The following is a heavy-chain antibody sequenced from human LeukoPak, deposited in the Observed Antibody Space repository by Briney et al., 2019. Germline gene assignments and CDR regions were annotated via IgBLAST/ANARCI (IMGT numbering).Heavy chain of an antibody. J-gene: IGHJ6*03. D-gene: IGHD1-7*01. CDR2: INDSGIT. V-gene: IGHV4-34*01. Sequence: SETLSLTCAVYGGSFSNYYWSWIRQPPGRGLEWIGEINDSGITNYNPSLMSRVTVSVDTSKNQFSLRLTSVTATDTAVYYCARRWNYGRNYYIDVWGNGATVSVSS. CDR3: ARRWNYGRNYYIDV. CDR1: GGSFSNYY.